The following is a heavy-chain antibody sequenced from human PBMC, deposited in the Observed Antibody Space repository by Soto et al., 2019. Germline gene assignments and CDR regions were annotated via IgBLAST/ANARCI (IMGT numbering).Heavy chain of an antibody. CDR1: GYSFTSYW. CDR3: ASHSSGWADYYYGMDV. CDR2: IYPGDSDT. D-gene: IGHD6-19*01. J-gene: IGHJ6*02. V-gene: IGHV5-51*01. Sequence: PGESLKISCKGSGYSFTSYWIGWVRQMPGKGLEWMGIIYPGDSDTRYSPSFQGQVTISADKSISTAYLQWSSLKASDTAMYYYASHSSGWADYYYGMDVWGQGTTVTVSS.